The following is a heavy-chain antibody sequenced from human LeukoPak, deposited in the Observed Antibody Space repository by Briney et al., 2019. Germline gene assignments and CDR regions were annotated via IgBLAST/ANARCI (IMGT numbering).Heavy chain of an antibody. CDR1: GGSISSYY. D-gene: IGHD1-26*01. V-gene: IGHV4-59*08. CDR2: ISYTGST. Sequence: SETLSLTCTVSGGSISSYYWSWIRQPPGKGLEWIGYISYTGSTNYNPSLKSRVTISVDTSKNQFSLKLCSVTAADTAVYYCARGGDSGTYLRGYYFDYWGQGTLVTVSS. J-gene: IGHJ4*02. CDR3: ARGGDSGTYLRGYYFDY.